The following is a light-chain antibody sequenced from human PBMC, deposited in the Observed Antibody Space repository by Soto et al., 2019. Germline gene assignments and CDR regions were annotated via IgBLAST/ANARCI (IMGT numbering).Light chain of an antibody. CDR1: SSDVGGYDY. Sequence: SVLTQPASLSGSPGQSITISRTGNSSDVGGYDYVSWYQQHPDKAPELMIYDVNNRPSGVSNRFSGSKSGNTASLTISGLQAEDEADYYCSSYTSSRYVFGTGTKVTVL. J-gene: IGLJ1*01. V-gene: IGLV2-14*01. CDR2: DVN. CDR3: SSYTSSRYV.